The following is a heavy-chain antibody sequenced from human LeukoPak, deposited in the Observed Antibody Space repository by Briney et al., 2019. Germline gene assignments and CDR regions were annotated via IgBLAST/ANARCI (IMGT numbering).Heavy chain of an antibody. D-gene: IGHD4-4*01. V-gene: IGHV5-51*01. CDR3: ARPLWATVTTSDGMDV. CDR1: GYSFTCYW. Sequence: GESLKISCKGSGYSFTCYWIGWVRQMPGKGLEWMGIIYPGDSDTRYSPSFQGQVTISADKSISTAYLQWSSLKASDTAMYYCARPLWATVTTSDGMDVWGQGTTVTVSS. CDR2: IYPGDSDT. J-gene: IGHJ6*02.